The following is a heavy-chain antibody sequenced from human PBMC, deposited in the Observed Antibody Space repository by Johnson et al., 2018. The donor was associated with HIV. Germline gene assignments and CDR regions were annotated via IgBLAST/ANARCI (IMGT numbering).Heavy chain of an antibody. Sequence: VQLVESGGVVVQSGGSLRLSCAASGFTFDDYAMHWVRQAPGKGLEWVSLISWDGGSTYYADSVKGRSTISRDNAKNALYLQMNSLRAEDTALYYCARGGLGYQNIHDAFDIWGQGTMVTVSS. CDR3: ARGGLGYQNIHDAFDI. CDR2: ISWDGGST. D-gene: IGHD3-16*02. J-gene: IGHJ3*02. CDR1: GFTFDDYA. V-gene: IGHV3-43D*03.